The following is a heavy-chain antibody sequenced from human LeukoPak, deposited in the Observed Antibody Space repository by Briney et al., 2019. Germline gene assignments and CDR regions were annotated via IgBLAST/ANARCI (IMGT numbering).Heavy chain of an antibody. CDR2: IYYSGST. CDR1: GGSISSYY. V-gene: IGHV4-59*01. J-gene: IGHJ4*02. CDR3: ASSQLGYCSGGSCFDY. Sequence: SETLSLTCTVSGGSISSYYWSWIRQPPGKGLEWIGYIYYSGSTNYNPSLKSRVTISVDTSKNQFSLKLSSVTAAATAVYYCASSQLGYCSGGSCFDYWGQGTLVTVSS. D-gene: IGHD2-15*01.